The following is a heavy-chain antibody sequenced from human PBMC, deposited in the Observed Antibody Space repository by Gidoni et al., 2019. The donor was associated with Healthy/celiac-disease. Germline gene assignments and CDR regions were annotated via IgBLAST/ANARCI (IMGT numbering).Heavy chain of an antibody. D-gene: IGHD2-2*01. CDR3: ARIVVVPAANYYYYYGMDV. Sequence: EVQLVQSGAEVKKPGESLRISCKGSGYSFTSYWISWVRQMPGKGLEWMGRIDPSDSYTNYSPSFQGHVTISADKSISTAYLQWSSLKASDTAMYYCARIVVVPAANYYYYYGMDVWGQGTTVTVSS. J-gene: IGHJ6*02. CDR2: IDPSDSYT. V-gene: IGHV5-10-1*01. CDR1: GYSFTSYW.